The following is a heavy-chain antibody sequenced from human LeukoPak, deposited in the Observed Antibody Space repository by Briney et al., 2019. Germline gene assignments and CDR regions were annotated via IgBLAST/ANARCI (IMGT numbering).Heavy chain of an antibody. CDR3: ASSMITFGGVIVAFDY. V-gene: IGHV4-34*01. D-gene: IGHD3-16*02. CDR2: IYHSGST. J-gene: IGHJ4*02. Sequence: SETLSLTCAVYGGSFSGYYWSWIRQPPGKGLEWIGEIYHSGSTNYNPSLKSRVTISVDKSKNQFSLKLSSVTAADTAVYYCASSMITFGGVIVAFDYWGQGTLVTVSS. CDR1: GGSFSGYY.